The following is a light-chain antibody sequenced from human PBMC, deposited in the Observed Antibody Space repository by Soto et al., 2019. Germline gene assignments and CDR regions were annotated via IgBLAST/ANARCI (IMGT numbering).Light chain of an antibody. CDR3: QQYYNWRVT. J-gene: IGKJ1*01. CDR1: QSLGSN. V-gene: IGKV3-15*01. CDR2: GAS. Sequence: EIVMTQSPGTLSVSPGERATLSCRASQSLGSNLAWYQQKPGQAPRLLIYGASTRATGIPARFSGSGSGTEFTLTISSLQSEDFAVYYCQQYYNWRVTFGQGTKVEIK.